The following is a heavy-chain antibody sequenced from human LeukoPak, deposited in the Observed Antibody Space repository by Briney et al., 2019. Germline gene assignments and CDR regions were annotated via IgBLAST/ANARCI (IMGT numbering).Heavy chain of an antibody. V-gene: IGHV3-13*05. Sequence: GGSLRLSCAASGFTISRYDIHWVRHATGKGLVWVSFFRTTGEQYYQNSIKGRFTISRDTVRNSVYLQMDSLRAVDTAVYYCTRGRCASCYGDSGLDPWGQGTLVTVSS. D-gene: IGHD2-2*01. J-gene: IGHJ5*02. CDR2: FRTTGEQ. CDR1: GFTISRYD. CDR3: TRGRCASCYGDSGLDP.